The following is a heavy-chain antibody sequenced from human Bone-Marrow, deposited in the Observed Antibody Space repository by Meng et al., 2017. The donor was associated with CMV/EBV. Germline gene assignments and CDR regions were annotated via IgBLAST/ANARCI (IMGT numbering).Heavy chain of an antibody. CDR3: ARDALSSGGDY. J-gene: IGHJ4*02. CDR2: ISSSGGTI. Sequence: GESLKISYAASGFTFRKYTMNWVRRAPGKGLEWVSSISSSGGTIQYSDSVKGRFTISRDNAKNSVYLLMSSLRAEDTAFYYCARDALSSGGDYWGQGALVTVSS. D-gene: IGHD6-19*01. CDR1: GFTFRKYT. V-gene: IGHV3-21*01.